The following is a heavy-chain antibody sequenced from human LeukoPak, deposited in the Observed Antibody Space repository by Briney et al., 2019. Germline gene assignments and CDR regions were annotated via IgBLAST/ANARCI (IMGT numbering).Heavy chain of an antibody. D-gene: IGHD3-10*01. CDR1: GFTFSSYA. CDR3: AREYGSGSSSPFDY. Sequence: GGSLRLSCAASGFTFSSYAMNWVRQAPGKGLEWVSAISGSGGTTDYADSVKGRFTISRDSSRNTLFLQMNSLRAEDTAVYYCAREYGSGSSSPFDYWGQGTLVTVSS. J-gene: IGHJ4*02. CDR2: ISGSGGTT. V-gene: IGHV3-23*01.